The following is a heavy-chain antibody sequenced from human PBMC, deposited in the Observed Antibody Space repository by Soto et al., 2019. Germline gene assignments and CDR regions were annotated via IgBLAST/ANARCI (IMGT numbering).Heavy chain of an antibody. Sequence: AYLEQSGAEVKKPGASVKVSCKASGYSLTDYAITWVRQASGQGLEYVGWISPDSGNTDYAHKFQGRVTMTSNTSINTAYMEVSSLRSDDTAVYYCARVYGYYYHYMDVWGKGTTVTVSS. CDR1: GYSLTDYA. V-gene: IGHV1-8*01. CDR3: ARVYGYYYHYMDV. J-gene: IGHJ6*03. CDR2: ISPDSGNT. D-gene: IGHD2-8*01.